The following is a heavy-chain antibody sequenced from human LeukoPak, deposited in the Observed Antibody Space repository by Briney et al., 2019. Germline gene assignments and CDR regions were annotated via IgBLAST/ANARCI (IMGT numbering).Heavy chain of an antibody. D-gene: IGHD3-10*01. CDR2: MNPNCCNT. J-gene: IGHJ4*02. Sequence: ASVNVSFKSSRYTHPSYDNHWVRQATGQGLEWMGWMNPNCCNTHYAQKLQGRVTMTSNTYISTAHSALSSLRSEDTAVYYCARAIQQYYGWGSPDYWGQGSLVTVSS. CDR3: ARAIQQYYGWGSPDY. CDR1: RYTHPSYD. V-gene: IGHV1-8*01.